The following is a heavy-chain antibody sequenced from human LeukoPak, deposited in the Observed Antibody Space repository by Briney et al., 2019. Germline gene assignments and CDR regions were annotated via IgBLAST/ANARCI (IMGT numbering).Heavy chain of an antibody. V-gene: IGHV3-7*04. Sequence: GGSLRLSCAASGFTFSSYWMSWVRPAPGKGLEWVANIKQDGSEKYYVDSVKGRFSISRDNAKNSLYLKMNSLRAEDTAVYYCARDTPLAAMPFWFDPWGQGTLVTVSS. D-gene: IGHD2-2*01. CDR1: GFTFSSYW. CDR3: ARDTPLAAMPFWFDP. J-gene: IGHJ5*02. CDR2: IKQDGSEK.